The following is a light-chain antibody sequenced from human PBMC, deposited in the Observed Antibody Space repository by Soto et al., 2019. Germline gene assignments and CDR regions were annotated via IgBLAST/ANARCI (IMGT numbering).Light chain of an antibody. CDR2: AAS. CDR3: QQSFSTLRT. J-gene: IGKJ1*01. CDR1: QTISDF. V-gene: IGKV1-39*01. Sequence: DVQMTQSPYSLSASIGDRVTITCRASQTISDFLNWYQHKPGKAPKLLIYAASSLHGGGPSRFSGSGSGANFTLTISGLQPEDFATYFCQQSFSTLRTFGHVAKVAIK.